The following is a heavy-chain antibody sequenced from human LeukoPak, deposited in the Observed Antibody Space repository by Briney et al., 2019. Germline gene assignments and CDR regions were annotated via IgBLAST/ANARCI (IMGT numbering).Heavy chain of an antibody. Sequence: PGGSLRLSCAASGFTFSSYSMNWVRQAPGKGLEWVSSISSSSSYIYYADSVKGRFTISRDNAKNSLYLQMNSLGAEDTAVYYCAREGLGYCSSTSCYADVIDYWGQGTLVTVSS. CDR1: GFTFSSYS. CDR3: AREGLGYCSSTSCYADVIDY. J-gene: IGHJ4*02. V-gene: IGHV3-21*01. CDR2: ISSSSSYI. D-gene: IGHD2-2*01.